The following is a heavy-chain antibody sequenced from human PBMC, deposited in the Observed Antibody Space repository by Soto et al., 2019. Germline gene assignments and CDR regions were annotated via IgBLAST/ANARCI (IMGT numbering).Heavy chain of an antibody. V-gene: IGHV4-30-2*01. Sequence: SETLSLTCAVSGGSISSGGYSWSWIRQPPGKGLEWIGYIYHSGSTYYSPSLKSRVTISVDRSKNQFSLKMSSVTAADTAVYYCARVSGSYYYGMDVWGQGTTVTVSS. CDR3: ARVSGSYYYGMDV. CDR2: IYHSGST. CDR1: GGSISSGGYS. J-gene: IGHJ6*02. D-gene: IGHD1-26*01.